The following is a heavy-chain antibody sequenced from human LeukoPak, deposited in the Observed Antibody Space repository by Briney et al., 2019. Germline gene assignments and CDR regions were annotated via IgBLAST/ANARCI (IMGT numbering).Heavy chain of an antibody. D-gene: IGHD6-19*01. CDR3: ASPRRQWYDAFDI. CDR1: GFTFSSYG. V-gene: IGHV3-30*03. Sequence: GRSLRLSCAASGFTFSSYGMHWVRQAPGKGLEWVAVISYDGSNKYYADSVKGRFTISRDNSKNTLYLQMNSLRAEDTAVYYCASPRRQWYDAFDIWGQGTMVTVSS. J-gene: IGHJ3*02. CDR2: ISYDGSNK.